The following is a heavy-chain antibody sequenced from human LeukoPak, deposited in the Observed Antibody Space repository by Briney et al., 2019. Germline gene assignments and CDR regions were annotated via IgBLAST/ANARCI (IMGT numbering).Heavy chain of an antibody. D-gene: IGHD3-22*01. CDR2: FDPEDGET. J-gene: IGHJ4*02. CDR1: GYTLTELS. CDR3: ALGNGSGYPIGDY. Sequence: GASVKVSCKVSGYTLTELSMHWVRQAPGKGLEWMGGFDPEDGETIYAQKFQGRVTITADESTSTAYMELSSLRSEDTAVYYCALGNGSGYPIGDYWGQGTLVTVSS. V-gene: IGHV1-24*01.